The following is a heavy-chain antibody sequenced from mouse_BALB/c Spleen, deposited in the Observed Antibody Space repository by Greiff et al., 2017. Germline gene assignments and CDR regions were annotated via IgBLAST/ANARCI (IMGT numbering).Heavy chain of an antibody. V-gene: IGHV1S137*01. CDR3: AREGRGAMDY. D-gene: IGHD3-3*01. CDR2: ISTYNGNT. CDR1: GYTFTSYW. J-gene: IGHJ4*01. Sequence: QVQLQQPGSELVRPGASVKLSCKASGYTFTSYWMHWVKQSHAKSLEWIGVISTYNGNTNYNQKFKGKATMTVDKSSSTAYMELARLTSEDSAIYYCAREGRGAMDYWGQGTSVTVSS.